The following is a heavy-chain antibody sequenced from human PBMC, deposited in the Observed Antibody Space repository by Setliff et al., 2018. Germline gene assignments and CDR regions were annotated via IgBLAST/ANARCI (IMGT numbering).Heavy chain of an antibody. CDR1: GFSFSTYR. D-gene: IGHD1-26*01. V-gene: IGHV3-74*01. CDR3: AREWQVGSGWVDTVDI. CDR2: INTDDGTT. Sequence: PGGSLRLSCVASGFSFSTYRMHWVRQAPGKGLVWVSRINTDDGTTNYADSVKGRFTISRDNAKNTLYLQMNSLRAEDTAVYFCAREWQVGSGWVDTVDIWGQGTMVTVSS. J-gene: IGHJ3*02.